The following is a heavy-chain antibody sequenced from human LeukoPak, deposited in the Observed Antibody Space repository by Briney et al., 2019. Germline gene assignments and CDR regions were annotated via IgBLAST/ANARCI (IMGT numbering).Heavy chain of an antibody. CDR1: GGSISSYY. V-gene: IGHV4-59*01. CDR2: IYYSGST. J-gene: IGHJ4*02. Sequence: SETLSLTCTVSGGSISSYYWSWIRQPPGKGLEWIGYIYYSGSTNYNPSLKSRVAISVDTSKNQFSLKLSSVTAADTAVYYCARGRGYSGNEMDYWGQGTLVTVSS. CDR3: ARGRGYSGNEMDY. D-gene: IGHD5-12*01.